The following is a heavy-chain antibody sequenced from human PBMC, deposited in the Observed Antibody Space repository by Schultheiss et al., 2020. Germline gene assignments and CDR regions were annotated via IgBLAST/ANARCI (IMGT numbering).Heavy chain of an antibody. V-gene: IGHV4-34*01. CDR1: GGSFSGYY. CDR2: INHSGST. Sequence: SETLSLTCAVYGGSFSGYYWSWIRQPPGKGLEWIGEINHSGSTNYNPSLKSRVTISVDTSKNQFSLKLSSVTAADTAVYYCARGRVCGGDCYSGPDAFDIWGQGTMVTVSS. D-gene: IGHD2-21*02. J-gene: IGHJ3*02. CDR3: ARGRVCGGDCYSGPDAFDI.